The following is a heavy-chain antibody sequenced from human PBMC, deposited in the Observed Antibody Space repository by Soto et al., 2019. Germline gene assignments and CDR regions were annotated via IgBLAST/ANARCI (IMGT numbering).Heavy chain of an antibody. D-gene: IGHD2-8*01. V-gene: IGHV5-51*03. CDR1: GYSFTTYW. CDR2: IYPGDSDT. Sequence: EVQLVQSGAEVKKPGESLKISCKGSGYSFTTYWIGWVRQMPGKGLEWMGIIYPGDSDTRNSPSFQGQVTISADKSISTAYLQWSSLKASHTAIYDCGRGVGQQYFDYWCQGALVPVSS. J-gene: IGHJ4*02. CDR3: GRGVGQQYFDY.